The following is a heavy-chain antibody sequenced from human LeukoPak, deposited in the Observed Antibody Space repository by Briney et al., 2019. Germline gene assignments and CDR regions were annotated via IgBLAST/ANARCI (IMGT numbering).Heavy chain of an antibody. CDR2: ISSSGSTI. J-gene: IGHJ3*02. V-gene: IGHV3-11*01. D-gene: IGHD3-22*01. CDR3: ARDQGGEFDYYDSSGDAFDI. Sequence: PGGSLRLSCAASGFTFSDYYMSWIRQAPGKGLEWVSYISSSGSTIYYADSVKGRFTISRDNAKNSLYLQMNSLRAEDTAVYYCARDQGGEFDYYDSSGDAFDIWGQGTMVTVSS. CDR1: GFTFSDYY.